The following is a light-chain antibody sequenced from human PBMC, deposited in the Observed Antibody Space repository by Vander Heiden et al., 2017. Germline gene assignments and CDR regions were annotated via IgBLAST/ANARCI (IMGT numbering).Light chain of an antibody. Sequence: QSVLTQPPSVSGAPGQRVTIPCTGSSSNIGAGYDVHWYQQLPGTAPKLLIYGNNNRPSGVPDRFSGSESGTSASLAITGLQAEDEADYYCQSYDSSLSGWVFGGGTKLTVL. J-gene: IGLJ3*02. CDR2: GNN. CDR1: SSNIGAGYD. CDR3: QSYDSSLSGWV. V-gene: IGLV1-40*01.